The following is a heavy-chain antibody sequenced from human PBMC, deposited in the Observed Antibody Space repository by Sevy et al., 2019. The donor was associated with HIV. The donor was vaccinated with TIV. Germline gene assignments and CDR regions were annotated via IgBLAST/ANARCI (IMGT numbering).Heavy chain of an antibody. V-gene: IGHV3-30*02. D-gene: IGHD3-10*01. CDR1: GFTFNKFG. Sequence: GGSLRLSCTAYGFTFNKFGFHWVRQAPGKGPEWVAFTRYDGSTKYYADSVRGRFTISRENSKNTLYLQMNNLKPEDTALYHCVRGLGMVQGALLSEDIWGQGTMVTVSS. CDR3: VRGLGMVQGALLSEDI. CDR2: TRYDGSTK. J-gene: IGHJ3*02.